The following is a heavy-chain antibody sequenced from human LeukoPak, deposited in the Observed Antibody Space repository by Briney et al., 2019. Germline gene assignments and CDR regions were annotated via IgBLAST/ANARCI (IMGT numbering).Heavy chain of an antibody. V-gene: IGHV3-30*02. D-gene: IGHD3-10*01. CDR1: GFTFSNYG. CDR3: AKTTGRITMVRGVIILDY. Sequence: PGGSLRLSCAASGFTFSNYGMHWVRQAPGKGLEWVAFIRYDGSNKYYADSVKGRFTISRDNSKNTLYLQMNSLRAEDTAVYYCAKTTGRITMVRGVIILDYWGQGTLVTVSS. CDR2: IRYDGSNK. J-gene: IGHJ4*02.